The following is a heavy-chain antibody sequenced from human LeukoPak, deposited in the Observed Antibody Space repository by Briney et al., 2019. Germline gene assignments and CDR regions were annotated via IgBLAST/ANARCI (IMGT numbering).Heavy chain of an antibody. CDR3: EGTYYYDSSDDY. J-gene: IGHJ4*02. V-gene: IGHV3-23*01. CDR2: ISGSGTST. D-gene: IGHD3-22*01. Sequence: GGSLRLSCAASGFTFRSYAMSWVRQAPRKGLEWVLAISGSGTSTYYADSVKGRFTISRDNSKNTLYLQMNSLRAEDTAVYYCEGTYYYDSSDDYWGQGTLVTVSS. CDR1: GFTFRSYA.